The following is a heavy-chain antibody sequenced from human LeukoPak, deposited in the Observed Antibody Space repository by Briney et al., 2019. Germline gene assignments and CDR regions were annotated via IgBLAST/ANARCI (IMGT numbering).Heavy chain of an antibody. D-gene: IGHD2-2*01. Sequence: ASVKVSCKASGGTFSSYAISWVRQAPGQGLEWMGGIIPIFGTANYAQKFQGRVTITTDESTSTAYMELSSLRSEDTAVYYCAREPAPYCSSTSCRKNRFDPWGQGTLVTVSS. CDR3: AREPAPYCSSTSCRKNRFDP. CDR1: GGTFSSYA. CDR2: IIPIFGTA. V-gene: IGHV1-69*05. J-gene: IGHJ5*02.